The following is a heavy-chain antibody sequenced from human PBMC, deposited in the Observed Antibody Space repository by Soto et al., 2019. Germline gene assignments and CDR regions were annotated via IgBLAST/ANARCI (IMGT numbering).Heavy chain of an antibody. V-gene: IGHV4-59*01. CDR2: IYYSGST. D-gene: IGHD4-4*01. J-gene: IGHJ4*02. CDR3: AGGRVDYTDFDY. Sequence: SETLSLTCTVSGGSISSYYWSWIRQPPGKGLEWIGYIYYSGSTNYNPSLKSRVTISVDTSKNQFSLKLSSVTAADTAVYYCAGGRVDYTDFDYWGQGTLVTVSS. CDR1: GGSISSYY.